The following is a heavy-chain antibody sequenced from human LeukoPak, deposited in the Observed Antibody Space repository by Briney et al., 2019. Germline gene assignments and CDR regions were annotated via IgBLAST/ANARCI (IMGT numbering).Heavy chain of an antibody. J-gene: IGHJ4*02. Sequence: SETLSLTCTVSGRSISSSGYFWGWIRQPPGKGLEWIGSIFYSGSTYYHSSLKSRVTISVDTSKNRFSLKLNSVTAADTAVYYCARGLGGYWGQGTLVTVSS. CDR2: IFYSGST. V-gene: IGHV4-39*01. CDR1: GRSISSSGYF. CDR3: ARGLGGY.